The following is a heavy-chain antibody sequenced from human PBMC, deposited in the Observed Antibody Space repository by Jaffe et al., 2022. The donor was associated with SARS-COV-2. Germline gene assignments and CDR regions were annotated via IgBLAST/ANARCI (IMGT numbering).Heavy chain of an antibody. CDR2: IKSEADGGTT. D-gene: IGHD1-7*01. J-gene: IGHJ4*01. V-gene: IGHV3-15*02. CDR3: STDIPFTGGTNFAF. CDR1: GVTFSNLW. Sequence: EVQLVESGGTLVKPGGSLRLSCAASGVTFSNLWMNWVRQAPGKGLEWVGRIKSEADGGTTDYPAHMKGRFTISRDDSRNTLFLQMDSLKTEDTAVYYCSTDIPFTGGTNFAFWGQGTLVTVSS.